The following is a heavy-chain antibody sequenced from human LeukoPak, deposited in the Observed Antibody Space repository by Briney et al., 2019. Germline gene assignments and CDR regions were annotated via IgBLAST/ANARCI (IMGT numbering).Heavy chain of an antibody. Sequence: GRSLRLSCAASGFTFSSYGMHWVRQAPGKGLEWVAVIWYDGSNKYYADSVKGRFTISRDNSKNTLYLQMNSLRAEDTAVYYCASPISGQSFDIWGQGTMVTVSS. D-gene: IGHD5-12*01. CDR3: ASPISGQSFDI. J-gene: IGHJ3*02. V-gene: IGHV3-33*01. CDR1: GFTFSSYG. CDR2: IWYDGSNK.